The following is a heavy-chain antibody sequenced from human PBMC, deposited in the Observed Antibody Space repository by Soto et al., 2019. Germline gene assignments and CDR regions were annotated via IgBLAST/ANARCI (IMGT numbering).Heavy chain of an antibody. CDR3: AKDSSAAFDY. CDR1: GFTLRTSG. Sequence: GGCLRLSCVASGFTLRTSGMHWVRQAPSKGLEWVAVISHDGSNQFYAESVKGRFTISRDNSKNMLYLQMNSLRADDSAVYFCAKDSSAAFDYWGQGTVVTVSS. CDR2: ISHDGSNQ. D-gene: IGHD6-25*01. V-gene: IGHV3-30*18. J-gene: IGHJ4*02.